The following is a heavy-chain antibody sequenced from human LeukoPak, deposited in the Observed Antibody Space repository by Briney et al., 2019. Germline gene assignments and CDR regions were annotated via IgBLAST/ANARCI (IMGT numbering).Heavy chain of an antibody. D-gene: IGHD3-22*01. V-gene: IGHV3-30*03. CDR3: ARGQVDYDSSGYYWFDY. CDR1: GFTFSSYG. Sequence: GGSLRLSCAASGFTFSSYGMHWVRQAPGKGLEWVAVISYDGSNKYYADSVKGRFTISRDNSKNTLYLQMNSLRAEDTAVYYCARGQVDYDSSGYYWFDYWGQGTLVTVSS. J-gene: IGHJ4*02. CDR2: ISYDGSNK.